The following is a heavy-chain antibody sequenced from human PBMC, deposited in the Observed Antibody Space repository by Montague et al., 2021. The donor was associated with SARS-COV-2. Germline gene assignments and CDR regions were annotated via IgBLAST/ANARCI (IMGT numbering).Heavy chain of an antibody. CDR2: IYYLGTT. CDR3: ARNGGAAVPGLLLGMDI. Sequence: SETLSLTRIVSGGSISGHYWSWVRQTPEKGLEWIGYIYYLGTTNYNPSXXTRVTFSVDTSKNQLSLMLTSVTAADTGVYYCARNGGAAVPGLLLGMDIWGQGTTVTVSS. V-gene: IGHV4-59*11. J-gene: IGHJ6*02. CDR1: GGSISGHY. D-gene: IGHD6-19*01.